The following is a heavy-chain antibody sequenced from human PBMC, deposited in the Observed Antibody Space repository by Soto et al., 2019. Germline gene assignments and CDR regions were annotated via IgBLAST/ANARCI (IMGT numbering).Heavy chain of an antibody. CDR3: TRGYSGASIYALDV. V-gene: IGHV3-72*01. J-gene: IGHJ3*01. D-gene: IGHD6-25*01. Sequence: GGSLRLSCAASGFTFSNAWINWVRQAPGKGLEWVGRAANKANGYTTEYAASVQGRFTISRDDSKNSLYLQMNSLRIEDTAVYSCTRGYSGASIYALDVWGLGTMVTVSS. CDR1: GFTFSNAW. CDR2: AANKANGYTT.